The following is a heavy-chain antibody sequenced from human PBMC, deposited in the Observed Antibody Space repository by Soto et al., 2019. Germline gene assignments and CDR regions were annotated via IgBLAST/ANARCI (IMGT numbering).Heavy chain of an antibody. J-gene: IGHJ4*02. Sequence: EVQLVESGGGLVQPGGSLRLSCAASGFTFSSYWMSWVRQAPGKGLEWVANIKQDGSEKYYVDSVKGRFTISRDNAKNSLYLQMNSLRADDTAVYYCARDLNYGDPDYWGQGTLVTVSS. D-gene: IGHD4-17*01. CDR3: ARDLNYGDPDY. CDR2: IKQDGSEK. V-gene: IGHV3-7*03. CDR1: GFTFSSYW.